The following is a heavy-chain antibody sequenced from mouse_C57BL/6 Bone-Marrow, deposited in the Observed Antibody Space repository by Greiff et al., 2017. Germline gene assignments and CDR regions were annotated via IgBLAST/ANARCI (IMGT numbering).Heavy chain of an antibody. CDR3: AAGSQYYYAMDY. CDR2: ISSGSSTI. D-gene: IGHD1-1*01. V-gene: IGHV5-17*01. Sequence: DVKLVESGGGLVKPGGSLKLSCAASGFTFSDYGMHWVRQAPEKGLEWVAYISSGSSTIYYADTVKGRFTISRDNAKNTLFLQMTSLRSEDTAMYYCAAGSQYYYAMDYWGQGTSVTVSS. CDR1: GFTFSDYG. J-gene: IGHJ4*01.